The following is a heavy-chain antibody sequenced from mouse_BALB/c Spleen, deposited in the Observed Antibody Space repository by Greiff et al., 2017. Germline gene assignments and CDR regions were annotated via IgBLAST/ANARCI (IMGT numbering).Heavy chain of an antibody. J-gene: IGHJ4*01. Sequence: VQLQQSGPELMKPGASVKISCKASGYSFTSYYMHWVKQSHGKSLEWIGYIDPFNGGTSYNQKFKGKATLTVDKSSSTAYMHLSSLTSEDSAVYYCSYYGNCDSLYAMDDWGQGTSVTVSS. V-gene: IGHV1S135*01. CDR1: GYSFTSYY. CDR2: IDPFNGGT. D-gene: IGHD2-10*01. CDR3: SYYGNCDSLYAMDD.